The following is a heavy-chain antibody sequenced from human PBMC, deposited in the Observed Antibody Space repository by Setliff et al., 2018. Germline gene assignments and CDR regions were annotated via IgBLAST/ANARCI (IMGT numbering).Heavy chain of an antibody. D-gene: IGHD3-3*01. Sequence: SETLSLTCAVYGGSFSGYYWSWIRQPPGRGLEWIGEINHNGATDYNPSFKSRVTMSVDASQNQFSLKLSSVTAADTAVYYCTRERSEDFWSGYPYYYYMDVWGKGTTVTVSS. J-gene: IGHJ6*03. CDR3: TRERSEDFWSGYPYYYYMDV. CDR1: GGSFSGYY. CDR2: INHNGAT. V-gene: IGHV4-34*01.